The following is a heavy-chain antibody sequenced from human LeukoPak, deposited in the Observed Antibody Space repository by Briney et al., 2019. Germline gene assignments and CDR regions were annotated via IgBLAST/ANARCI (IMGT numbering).Heavy chain of an antibody. CDR3: AKTTAGYSSGRYPGWPVDY. D-gene: IGHD6-19*01. CDR1: GLTFSEYW. J-gene: IGHJ4*02. CDR2: INEDGSEK. V-gene: IGHV3-7*01. Sequence: GGALRLSCAASGLTFSEYWMTWVRQAPGKGLEWVANINEDGSEKYFVDSVKGRFSFSRDNAKNSLSLQMNSLRAEYTAIYYCAKTTAGYSSGRYPGWPVDYWGQGTLVTVSS.